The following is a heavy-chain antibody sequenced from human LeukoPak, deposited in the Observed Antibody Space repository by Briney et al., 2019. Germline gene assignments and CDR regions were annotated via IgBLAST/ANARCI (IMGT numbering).Heavy chain of an antibody. V-gene: IGHV4-39*07. J-gene: IGHJ4*02. CDR1: GGSISSSSYY. CDR3: ARGLVRRKSYFDY. D-gene: IGHD6-6*01. Sequence: SETLSLTCTVSGGSISSSSYYWSWIRQPPGKGLEWIGEINHSGSTNYNPSLKSRVTISVDTSKNQFSLKLSSVTAADTAVYYCARGLVRRKSYFDYWGQGTLVTVSS. CDR2: INHSGST.